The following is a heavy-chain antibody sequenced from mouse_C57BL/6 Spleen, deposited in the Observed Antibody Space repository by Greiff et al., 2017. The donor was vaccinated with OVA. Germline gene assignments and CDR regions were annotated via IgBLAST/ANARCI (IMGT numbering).Heavy chain of an antibody. D-gene: IGHD1-1*02. CDR3: AGWEDGSVGAY. CDR2: IYHISGNT. V-gene: IGHV1-81*01. CDR1: GYTFPSYG. J-gene: IGHJ3*01. Sequence: VQGVESGAELARPGASVKLSCKASGYTFPSYGISWVKQRPGQGLEWIGEIYHISGNTYYHEKFKGKATLTADKSSSTAYLALRSPTSEDSAVSFCAGWEDGSVGAYWGQGTLVTVSA.